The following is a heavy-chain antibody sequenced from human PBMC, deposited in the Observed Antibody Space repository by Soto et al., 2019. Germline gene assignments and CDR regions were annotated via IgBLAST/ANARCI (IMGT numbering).Heavy chain of an antibody. V-gene: IGHV3-21*01. Sequence: LRLSCAASGFTFRSFTMNWVRQAPGKGLEWVSTISSNSAYIYYTDALRGRFTISRDNAKNSLHLQMNSLRAEDTAVYYCTRDASRDSSARGWFDPWGPGTLVTVPS. CDR1: GFTFRSFT. D-gene: IGHD6-13*01. CDR2: ISSNSAYI. J-gene: IGHJ5*02. CDR3: TRDASRDSSARGWFDP.